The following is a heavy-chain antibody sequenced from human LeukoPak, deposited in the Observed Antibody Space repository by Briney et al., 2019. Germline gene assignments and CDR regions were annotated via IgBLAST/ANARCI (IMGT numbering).Heavy chain of an antibody. Sequence: PGGSLRLSCAVSDFTFSSYVMSWVRQAPGKGLEWVSLISGSGGSKYYADSAKGRFTISRDNSKNILFLQMNSLRAADTAVYYCAKGLDYGGNPYYNYYMDVWGKGTLVTVS. D-gene: IGHD4-23*01. V-gene: IGHV3-23*01. CDR2: ISGSGGSK. CDR3: AKGLDYGGNPYYNYYMDV. CDR1: DFTFSSYV. J-gene: IGHJ6*03.